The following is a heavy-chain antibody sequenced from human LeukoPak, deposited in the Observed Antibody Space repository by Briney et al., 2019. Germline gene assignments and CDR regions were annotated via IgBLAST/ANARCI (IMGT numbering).Heavy chain of an antibody. CDR3: ARGPSSGWYGNPPPRYYFDS. D-gene: IGHD6-19*01. CDR2: IYDSGST. V-gene: IGHV4-59*01. Sequence: SETLSLTCSVSGGSISDFFWSWIRQPPGKGLEWIGYIYDSGSTNYNPSLKSRVTISVNTSKNQFSLKLSSVTAADTALYYFARGPSSGWYGNPPPRYYFDSWGQGTLVTVSS. J-gene: IGHJ4*02. CDR1: GGSISDFF.